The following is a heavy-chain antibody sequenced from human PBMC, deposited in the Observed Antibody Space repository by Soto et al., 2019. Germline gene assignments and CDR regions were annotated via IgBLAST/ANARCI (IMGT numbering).Heavy chain of an antibody. CDR3: AKDRRAGGNSAFYFDF. V-gene: IGHV3-23*01. CDR2: ISATGGGT. D-gene: IGHD3-16*01. Sequence: GGSRRLSCXASGFKFSSYAMSWVRQAPGKGLEWVSLISATGGGTYYADSVKGRFTISRDNSDNTLYLQVHSLRAEDTAVYYCAKDRRAGGNSAFYFDFWGQGAQVTVSS. CDR1: GFKFSSYA. J-gene: IGHJ5*01.